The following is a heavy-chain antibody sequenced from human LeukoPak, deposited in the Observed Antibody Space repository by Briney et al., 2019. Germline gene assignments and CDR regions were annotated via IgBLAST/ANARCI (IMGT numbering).Heavy chain of an antibody. Sequence: SETLSLTCTVSGGSISTSTYYWGWIRQPPGKGLEWIGSISYSGSTYNNPSLKSRVTISVDTSKNQFSLKLSSVTPPDTAVYYCARRVYSGSYNWYFDLWGRGTLVTVSS. D-gene: IGHD1-26*01. CDR2: ISYSGST. V-gene: IGHV4-39*01. CDR3: ARRVYSGSYNWYFDL. J-gene: IGHJ2*01. CDR1: GGSISTSTYY.